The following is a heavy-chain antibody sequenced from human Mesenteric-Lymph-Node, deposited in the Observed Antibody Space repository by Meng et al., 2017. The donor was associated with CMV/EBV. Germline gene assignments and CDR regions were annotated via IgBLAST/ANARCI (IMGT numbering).Heavy chain of an antibody. CDR1: GYTFTSYY. CDR2: INPSGGST. Sequence: ASVKVSCKASGYTFTSYYMHWVRQAPGQGLEWMGIINPSGGSTSYAQKFQGRITMTRDTSTSTVYMELSSLRSDDTAVYYCAKGSASSSDAAGHHLFYSYAMDVWGQGTTVTVSS. CDR3: AKGSASSSDAAGHHLFYSYAMDV. V-gene: IGHV1-46*01. J-gene: IGHJ6*02. D-gene: IGHD6-6*01.